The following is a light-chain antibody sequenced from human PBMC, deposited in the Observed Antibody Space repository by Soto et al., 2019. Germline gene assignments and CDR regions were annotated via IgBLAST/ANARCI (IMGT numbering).Light chain of an antibody. CDR1: QSISSW. CDR3: QQYDSYPLT. CDR2: KAS. Sequence: DIQMTQSPSTLSASVGDRVTITCRASQSISSWLAWYQHKPGKAPNLLIYKASSLESGVPSRFSGSGSGTEFTLTVSSLQPEDFATYYCQQYDSYPLTFGARTKVEIK. V-gene: IGKV1-5*03. J-gene: IGKJ4*01.